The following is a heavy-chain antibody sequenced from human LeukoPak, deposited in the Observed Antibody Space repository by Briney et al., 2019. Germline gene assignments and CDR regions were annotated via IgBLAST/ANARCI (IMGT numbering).Heavy chain of an antibody. Sequence: PSETLSLTCTVSGGSISSSSYYWGWIRQPPGKGLEWIGSIYYSGSTYYNPSLKSRVTISVDTSNNQFSLKLSSVTAADTAVYYCARHPLAGATAPNYFDYWGQGTLVTVSS. CDR1: GGSISSSSYY. CDR2: IYYSGST. D-gene: IGHD6-25*01. CDR3: ARHPLAGATAPNYFDY. J-gene: IGHJ4*02. V-gene: IGHV4-39*01.